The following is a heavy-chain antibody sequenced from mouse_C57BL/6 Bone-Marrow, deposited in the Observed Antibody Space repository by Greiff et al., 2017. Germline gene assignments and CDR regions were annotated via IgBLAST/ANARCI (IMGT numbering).Heavy chain of an antibody. V-gene: IGHV5-4*03. D-gene: IGHD2-4*01. CDR2: ISDGGSYT. Sequence: EVKLVESGGGLVKPGGSLKLSCAASGFTFSSYAMSWVRQTPGKRLEWVATISDGGSYTYYPDNVKGRFTISRDNAKNNLYLQLSHLKSEDTAMYYCARAGLRYWYFDVWGKGTTVTVSS. CDR3: ARAGLRYWYFDV. CDR1: GFTFSSYA. J-gene: IGHJ1*03.